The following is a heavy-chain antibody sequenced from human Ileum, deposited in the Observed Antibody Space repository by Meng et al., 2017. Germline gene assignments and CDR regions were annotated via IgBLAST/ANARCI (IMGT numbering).Heavy chain of an antibody. V-gene: IGHV3-33*01. CDR2: IWYDGSNK. D-gene: IGHD3-3*01. Sequence: GGSLRLSCAASGFTFSSYGMHWVRQAPGKGLEWVAVIWYDGSNKYYADSVKGRFTISRDNSKNTLYLQMNSLRAEDTAVYYCARVSKGVFGVVIIHYYGMDVWGQGTTVTVSS. CDR3: ARVSKGVFGVVIIHYYGMDV. CDR1: GFTFSSYG. J-gene: IGHJ6*02.